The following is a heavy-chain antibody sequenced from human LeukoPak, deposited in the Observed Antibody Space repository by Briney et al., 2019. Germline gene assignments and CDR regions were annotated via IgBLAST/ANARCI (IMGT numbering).Heavy chain of an antibody. J-gene: IGHJ5*02. V-gene: IGHV4-34*01. D-gene: IGHD1-7*01. Sequence: PSETLSLTCAVFGGSFSGHYWTWIRQPPGKGLEWIGEINHSGGTNYNPSLKSRVTISVDTSKNQFSLKLSSSTAADTAVYYCARPTSWVNYFDPWGQGTLVTVSS. CDR2: INHSGGT. CDR3: ARPTSWVNYFDP. CDR1: GGSFSGHY.